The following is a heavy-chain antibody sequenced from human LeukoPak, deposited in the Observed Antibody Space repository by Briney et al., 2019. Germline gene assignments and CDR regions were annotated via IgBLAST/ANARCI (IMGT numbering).Heavy chain of an antibody. J-gene: IGHJ4*02. CDR3: ARQTPLSYGSGSYNY. Sequence: SETLSLTCTVSGGSIRSSSSYWGWIRQPPGKGHEWIGNIYYRGTTYYNPSLRSRVTISVDTSKHQFPPKLSSVTAADTAVYYCARQTPLSYGSGSYNYWGQGALVTVSS. CDR2: IYYRGTT. V-gene: IGHV4-39*01. CDR1: GGSIRSSSSY. D-gene: IGHD3-10*01.